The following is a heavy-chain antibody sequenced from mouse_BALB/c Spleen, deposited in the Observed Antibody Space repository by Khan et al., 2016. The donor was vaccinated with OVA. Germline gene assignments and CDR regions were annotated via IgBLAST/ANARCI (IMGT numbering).Heavy chain of an antibody. Sequence: VQLQQSGAELVKPGASVKLSCTASGFNIKDTYMHWVKQRPEQGLEWIGRIDPANGNTKYDPKFQGKATITADTSSNTAYLQLRSLTSEDTAVYYCARGLLRSYAMDYWGQGTSVTVSS. CDR1: GFNIKDTY. CDR3: ARGLLRSYAMDY. D-gene: IGHD1-1*01. CDR2: IDPANGNT. V-gene: IGHV14-3*02. J-gene: IGHJ4*01.